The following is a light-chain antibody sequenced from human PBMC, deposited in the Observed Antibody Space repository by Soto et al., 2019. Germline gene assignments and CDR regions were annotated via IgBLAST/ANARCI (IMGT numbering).Light chain of an antibody. Sequence: QAVVTQPPSVSGAPGQRVTISVTGSGSKIGAGYDVHWYQNLPGPPPTLLLYGNSNRPSGVPDRFSGSKSGTSASLAITGRQAEHEADYYCQSYDSSRSGGVFGVGNKLTVL. CDR2: GNS. CDR1: GSKIGAGYD. V-gene: IGLV1-40*01. J-gene: IGLJ3*02. CDR3: QSYDSSRSGGV.